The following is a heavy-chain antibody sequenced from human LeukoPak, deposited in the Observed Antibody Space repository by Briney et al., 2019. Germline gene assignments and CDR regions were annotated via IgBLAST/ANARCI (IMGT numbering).Heavy chain of an antibody. CDR3: ARDRGIAAAGPYD. Sequence: LGGSLRLSCAASGFTFSSYWMSWVRQAPGKGLEWVANIKQDGSEKYYVDSVKGRFTISRDNAKNSLYLQMNSLRAEDTAVYYCARDRGIAAAGPYDWGQGTLVTVSS. D-gene: IGHD6-13*01. V-gene: IGHV3-7*01. CDR1: GFTFSSYW. J-gene: IGHJ4*02. CDR2: IKQDGSEK.